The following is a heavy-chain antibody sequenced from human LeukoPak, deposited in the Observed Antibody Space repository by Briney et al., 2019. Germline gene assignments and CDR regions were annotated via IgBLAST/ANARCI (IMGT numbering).Heavy chain of an antibody. Sequence: ASVKVSCKASGYTFTSYGISWVRQAPGQGLEWMGWISTYNHNTKYAHKFQGRVTMTTDTSTSTAYMEVRSLRSDDTAVYYCARGKKPGIAVAGTGYFFDPWGQGTLVTVSS. CDR1: GYTFTSYG. CDR2: ISTYNHNT. CDR3: ARGKKPGIAVAGTGYFFDP. D-gene: IGHD6-19*01. V-gene: IGHV1-18*01. J-gene: IGHJ5*02.